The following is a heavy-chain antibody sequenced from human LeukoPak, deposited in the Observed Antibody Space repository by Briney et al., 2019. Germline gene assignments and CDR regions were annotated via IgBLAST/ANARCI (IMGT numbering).Heavy chain of an antibody. CDR3: ARRWELLTHDAFDI. D-gene: IGHD1-26*01. V-gene: IGHV4-4*07. CDR2: IYTSGST. J-gene: IGHJ3*02. CDR1: GGSISSYY. Sequence: SETLSLTCTVSGGSISSYYWSWIRQPAGKGLEWIGRIYTSGSTNYNPSLKSRVTISVDTSKNQFSLKLSSVTAADTAVYYCARRWELLTHDAFDIWGQGTMVTVSS.